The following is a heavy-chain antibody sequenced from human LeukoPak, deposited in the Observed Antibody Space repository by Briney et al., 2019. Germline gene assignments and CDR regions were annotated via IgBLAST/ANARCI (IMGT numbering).Heavy chain of an antibody. CDR3: ARDTYGYKFSMDV. CDR1: GFALYKYN. J-gene: IGHJ6*03. Sequence: ASVKVSCKASGFALYKYNIVWVRQAPGQGLEWVGWITAFNGNTNYAQKVQGRVTMTTDTSTSTSYMELRNLRSDDTAVYYCARDTYGYKFSMDVWGKGTTVIISS. V-gene: IGHV1-18*04. CDR2: ITAFNGNT. D-gene: IGHD5-24*01.